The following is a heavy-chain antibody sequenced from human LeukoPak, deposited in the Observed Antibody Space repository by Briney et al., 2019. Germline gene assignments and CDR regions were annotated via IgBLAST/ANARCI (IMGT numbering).Heavy chain of an antibody. D-gene: IGHD1-26*01. CDR1: GSTFSSYA. V-gene: IGHV3-23*01. CDR2: ISGSGGST. Sequence: GGSLRLSCAASGSTFSSYAMSWVRQAPGKGLEWVSAISGSGGSTYYADSVKGRFTISRDNSKNTLYLQMNSLRAEDTAVYYCAKEGNLVGAMRSGLYXXQGTLVTVSS. J-gene: IGHJ4*02. CDR3: AKEGNLVGAMRSGLY.